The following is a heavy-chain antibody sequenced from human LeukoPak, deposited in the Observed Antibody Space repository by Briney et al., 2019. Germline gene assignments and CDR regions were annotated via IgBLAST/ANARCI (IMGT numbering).Heavy chain of an antibody. J-gene: IGHJ4*02. CDR1: GGSISSYY. CDR3: ARDNQCDFWSGYSLDY. Sequence: PSETLSLTCTVSGGSISSYYWSWIRQPAGKGLEWIGRIHTSGSTKYNPSLKSRVTMSVDTSKKQFSLKLSSVTAADTAVYYCARDNQCDFWSGYSLDYWGQGTLVTVSS. V-gene: IGHV4-4*07. CDR2: IHTSGST. D-gene: IGHD3-3*01.